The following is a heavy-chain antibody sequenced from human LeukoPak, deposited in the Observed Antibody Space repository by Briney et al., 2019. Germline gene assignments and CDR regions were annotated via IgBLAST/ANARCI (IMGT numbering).Heavy chain of an antibody. Sequence: PSETLSLTCAVYGGSFSGYYWSWIRRPPGKGLEWIGEINHSGSTNYNPSLKSRVTISVDTSKNQFSLKLSSVTAADTAVYYCARGRSLLNWGQGTLVTVSS. CDR2: INHSGST. CDR3: ARGRSLLN. V-gene: IGHV4-34*01. CDR1: GGSFSGYY. J-gene: IGHJ4*02.